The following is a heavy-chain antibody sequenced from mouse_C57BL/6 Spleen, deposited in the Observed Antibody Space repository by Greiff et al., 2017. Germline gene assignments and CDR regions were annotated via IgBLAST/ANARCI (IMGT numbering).Heavy chain of an antibody. V-gene: IGHV1-80*01. CDR2: IYPGDGDT. CDR3: ARPRRYYSNYVGYFDV. Sequence: VQLQQSGAELVKPGASVKISCKASGYAFSSYWMNWVKQRPGKGLAWIGQIYPGDGDTNYNGKFKGKATLTADKSSSTAYMQLSSLTSEDSAVYFCARPRRYYSNYVGYFDVWGTGTTVTVSS. CDR1: GYAFSSYW. D-gene: IGHD2-5*01. J-gene: IGHJ1*03.